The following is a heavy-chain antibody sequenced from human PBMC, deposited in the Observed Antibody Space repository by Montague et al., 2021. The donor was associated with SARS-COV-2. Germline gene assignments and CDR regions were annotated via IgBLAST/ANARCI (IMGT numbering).Heavy chain of an antibody. CDR1: GSSISSGSYY. Sequence: TLSLTCTVSGSSISSGSYYWSWIRQPAGKGLEWIGRIYTSGSTNYNPSLKSRVTISVDTSKNQFSLKLSSVTAADTAVYYCARGCSGGSCYPNPFSTWGQGTLVTVSS. J-gene: IGHJ5*02. D-gene: IGHD2-15*01. V-gene: IGHV4-61*02. CDR2: IYTSGST. CDR3: ARGCSGGSCYPNPFST.